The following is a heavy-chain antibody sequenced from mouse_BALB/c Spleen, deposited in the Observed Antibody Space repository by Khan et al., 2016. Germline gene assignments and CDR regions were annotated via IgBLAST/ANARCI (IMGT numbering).Heavy chain of an antibody. J-gene: IGHJ1*01. D-gene: IGHD1-1*01. CDR2: INTYSGES. V-gene: IGHV9-3-1*01. Sequence: QIQLVQSGPELKKPGETVKISCTASGYTFTNYGMNWVKQAPGKGLKWMGWINTYSGESTYADDFTGRFAFSLETSANTAYLQINILNNEATATSFSYRCRNYYGSSRYFDVWGAGTTVTVSS. CDR1: GYTFTNYG. CDR3: YRCRNYYGSSRYFDV.